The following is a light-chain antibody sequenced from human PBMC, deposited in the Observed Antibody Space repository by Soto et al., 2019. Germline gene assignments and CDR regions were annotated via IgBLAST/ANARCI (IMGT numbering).Light chain of an antibody. CDR3: MEALPTPHT. J-gene: IGKJ2*01. CDR2: LGS. Sequence: DIVMTQSPLSLPVTPGEPASISCRSSQSLLHSDGYNYLNWYLQKPGQSPQLLIYLGSNRASGVPERFSGSGSGTAFTLKISRVEAEDVGVYYCMEALPTPHTFGRGTKLEIK. CDR1: QSLLHSDGYNY. V-gene: IGKV2-28*01.